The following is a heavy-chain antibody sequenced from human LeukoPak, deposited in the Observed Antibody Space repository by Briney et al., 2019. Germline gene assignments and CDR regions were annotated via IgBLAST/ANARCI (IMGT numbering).Heavy chain of an antibody. V-gene: IGHV3-21*01. CDR2: ITGSCSYI. J-gene: IGHJ4*02. D-gene: IGHD6-13*01. CDR3: AKDRSIAAGGTVSEIDN. CDR1: GFTFSSYS. Sequence: PGGSLRLSCAASGFTFSSYSMTWVRQAPGKGLEWVSSITGSCSYIHYADSVRGRFTISRDNAKESLFLEMNSLRAEDTAVYYCAKDRSIAAGGTVSEIDNWGQGTLVTVSS.